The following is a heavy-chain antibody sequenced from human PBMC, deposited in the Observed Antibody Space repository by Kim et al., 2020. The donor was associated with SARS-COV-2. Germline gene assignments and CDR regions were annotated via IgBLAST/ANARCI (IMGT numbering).Heavy chain of an antibody. J-gene: IGHJ4*02. D-gene: IGHD1-26*01. V-gene: IGHV1-2*02. CDR2: SGGT. Sequence: SGGTNYAQKFQGRVTMTRDTSISTAYRALSRLRSDDTAMYYCARVATIDYWGQGTLVTVSS. CDR3: ARVATIDY.